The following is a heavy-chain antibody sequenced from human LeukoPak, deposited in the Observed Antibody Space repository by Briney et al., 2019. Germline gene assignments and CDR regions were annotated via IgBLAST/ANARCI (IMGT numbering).Heavy chain of an antibody. Sequence: GGSLRLSCAASGFTVSSNYMSWVRQAPGKGLEWVSVIYSGGSTYYADSVKGRFTISRDNSKNTLYLQMNSLRAEDTAVYYCAGGVKWGEHYYFDYGGQGTRVTVSS. CDR3: AGGVKWGEHYYFDY. V-gene: IGHV3-53*01. CDR1: GFTVSSNY. CDR2: IYSGGST. J-gene: IGHJ4*02. D-gene: IGHD3-16*01.